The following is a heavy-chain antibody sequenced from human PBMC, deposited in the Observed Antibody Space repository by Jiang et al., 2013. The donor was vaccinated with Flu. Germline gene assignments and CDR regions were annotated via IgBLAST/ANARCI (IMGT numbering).Heavy chain of an antibody. CDR2: INPSGGVT. Sequence: GAEVKKPGASVKVSCKASGYTFTSYYLHWVRQAPGQGLEWMGIINPSGGVTSYAQKFQGRVTMTRDTSTSTVYMELSSLRSEDTAVYYCARVFLTGEEGEDVFDIWGQGTMVTVSS. CDR1: GYTFTSYY. D-gene: IGHD3-10*01. V-gene: IGHV1-46*01. CDR3: ARVFLTGEEGEDVFDI. J-gene: IGHJ3*02.